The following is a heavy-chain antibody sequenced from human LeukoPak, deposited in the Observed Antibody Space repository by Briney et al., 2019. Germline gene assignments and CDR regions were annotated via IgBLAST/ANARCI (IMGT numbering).Heavy chain of an antibody. CDR3: ASLIVGDQDDAFDI. Sequence: ASVKVSCKASGYTFTGYYMHWVRQAPGQGLEWIGWINPNSGGTNYAQKFQGRVIMTRDTSISTAYMELSRLRSDDTAVYYCASLIVGDQDDAFDIWGQGTMVTVSS. CDR1: GYTFTGYY. V-gene: IGHV1-2*02. J-gene: IGHJ3*02. D-gene: IGHD1-26*01. CDR2: INPNSGGT.